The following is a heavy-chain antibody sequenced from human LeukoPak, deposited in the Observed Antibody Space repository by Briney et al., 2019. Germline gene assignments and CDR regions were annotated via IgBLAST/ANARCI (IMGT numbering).Heavy chain of an antibody. J-gene: IGHJ4*02. CDR2: ISYDGSNK. D-gene: IGHD1-26*01. V-gene: IGHV3-30*04. Sequence: GGSLRLSCAASGFTFSSYAMHWVRQAPGKGLEWVAVISYDGSNKNYADSVKGRFTISGDNSKNTLCLQMNSLRAEDTSVYYCARSPGILGTNYFDYWGQGTLVTVSS. CDR1: GFTFSSYA. CDR3: ARSPGILGTNYFDY.